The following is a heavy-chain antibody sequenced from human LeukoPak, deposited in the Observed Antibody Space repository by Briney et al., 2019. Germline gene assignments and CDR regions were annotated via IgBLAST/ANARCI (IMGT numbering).Heavy chain of an antibody. CDR3: AKAYHDSGCLIDY. CDR1: GIIFSSYA. J-gene: IGHJ4*02. V-gene: IGHV3-23*01. D-gene: IGHD6-19*01. Sequence: GGSLRLSCVASGIIFSSYAMTWVRQAPGKGLEWVAAIRGNGATTDYADSVKGRFTISRDNSKNTLYLQMNSLRVEDTAVYYCAKAYHDSGCLIDYWGQGTLVTVSS. CDR2: IRGNGATT.